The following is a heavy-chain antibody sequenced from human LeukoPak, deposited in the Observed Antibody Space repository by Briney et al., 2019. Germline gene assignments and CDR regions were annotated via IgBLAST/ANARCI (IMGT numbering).Heavy chain of an antibody. Sequence: GGSLRLSCAASGFTFSRFSMHWVRQAPGKGLEYVPAISSNGGRTYYANSVKGRFIISRDNSKNTLYLQMGSLRADDMAVYYCPRGGEDMVPLDYWGQGTLVSVSS. D-gene: IGHD2-15*01. CDR1: GFTFSRFS. CDR3: PRGGEDMVPLDY. CDR2: ISSNGGRT. V-gene: IGHV3-64*01. J-gene: IGHJ4*02.